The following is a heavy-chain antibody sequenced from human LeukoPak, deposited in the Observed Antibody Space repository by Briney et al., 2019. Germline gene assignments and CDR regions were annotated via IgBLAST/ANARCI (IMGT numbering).Heavy chain of an antibody. CDR2: INHSGST. D-gene: IGHD3-10*01. V-gene: IGHV4-34*01. CDR3: ARRPTYYYGSGSYYSWFDP. Sequence: SETLSLTCAVYGGSFSGYYWSWIRQPPGKGLEWIGEINHSGSTNYNPSLKSRVTISVDTSKDQFSLKLSSVTAADTAVYYCARRPTYYYGSGSYYSWFDPWGQGTLVTVSS. J-gene: IGHJ5*02. CDR1: GGSFSGYY.